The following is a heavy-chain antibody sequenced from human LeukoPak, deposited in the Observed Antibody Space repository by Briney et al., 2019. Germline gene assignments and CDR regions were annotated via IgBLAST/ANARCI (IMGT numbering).Heavy chain of an antibody. CDR2: VYHSGST. Sequence: PSETLSLTCTLSGGSITNYYWSWIRQPPGEGLEWIGYVYHSGSTNYNPPHKNRVTVSVDMAKNQISLKMSSVTAADTAVYYCARSRVWSDYWGYFDYWGQGILVTVSS. CDR3: ARSRVWSDYWGYFDY. CDR1: GGSITNYY. J-gene: IGHJ4*02. D-gene: IGHD3-3*01. V-gene: IGHV4-59*01.